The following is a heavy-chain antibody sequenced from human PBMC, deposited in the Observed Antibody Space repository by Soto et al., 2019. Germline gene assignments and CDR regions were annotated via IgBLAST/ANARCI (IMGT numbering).Heavy chain of an antibody. Sequence: QVQLVQSGAEVKKPGASVKVSCKASGYTFTSYDINWVRQGTGQGLEWVGWMNPNSGNTGDAQTFQGRVTMTRNTSISTAYMELSSLRSEDPAVYYCARERSGSSDYWGQGTLVTVSS. CDR2: MNPNSGNT. CDR3: ARERSGSSDY. D-gene: IGHD1-26*01. CDR1: GYTFTSYD. J-gene: IGHJ4*02. V-gene: IGHV1-8*01.